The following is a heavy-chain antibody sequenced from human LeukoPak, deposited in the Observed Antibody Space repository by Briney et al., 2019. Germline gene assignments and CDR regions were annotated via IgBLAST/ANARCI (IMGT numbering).Heavy chain of an antibody. CDR2: ISGNGDYT. CDR1: GLTFSSYA. V-gene: IGHV3-23*01. J-gene: IGHJ4*02. CDR3: ARAGRWIRDY. D-gene: IGHD5-18*01. Sequence: GGSLRLSCAASGLTFSSYAMSWVRQAPGKGLEWVSTISGNGDYTYYADSVKGRFTISRDNSKNTLYLQMNSLRAEDTAVYYCARAGRWIRDYWGQGTLVTVSS.